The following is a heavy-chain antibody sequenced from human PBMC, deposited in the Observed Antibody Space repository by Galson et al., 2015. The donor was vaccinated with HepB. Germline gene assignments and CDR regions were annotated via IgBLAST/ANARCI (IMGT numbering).Heavy chain of an antibody. V-gene: IGHV6-1*01. D-gene: IGHD3-22*01. CDR3: ARDRLGITNEWDFDY. Sequence: CAISGDSVSSNSAAWNWIRQSPSRGLEWLGRTYYRSKWYNDYAASVKSRITINPDTSKNQFSLQLNSVTPEDTAVYYCARDRLGITNEWDFDYWGQGTLVTVSS. CDR2: TYYRSKWYN. CDR1: GDSVSSNSAA. J-gene: IGHJ4*02.